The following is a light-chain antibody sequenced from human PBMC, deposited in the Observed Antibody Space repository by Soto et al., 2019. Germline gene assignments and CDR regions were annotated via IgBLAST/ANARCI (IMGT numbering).Light chain of an antibody. V-gene: IGLV1-40*01. Sequence: QPVLTQPPSVSGAPGQRVTISCTGSSSNIGAGYNVHWYQQVPGTAPKLLIDGNDNRPLGVPDRFSGSKSGTSASLDITGLQAEDEADYYCQSYDSNLSDVVFGGGTKLTVL. CDR3: QSYDSNLSDVV. J-gene: IGLJ2*01. CDR1: SSNIGAGYN. CDR2: GND.